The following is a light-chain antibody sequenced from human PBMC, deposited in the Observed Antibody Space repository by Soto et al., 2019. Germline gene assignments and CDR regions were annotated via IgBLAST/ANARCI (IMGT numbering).Light chain of an antibody. CDR2: EAS. CDR1: QRITKY. Sequence: DIQMTQSPSSLSASVGDRVTITCRASQRITKYLNWYQQKPGKAPKLMIYEASTLQTGVPSRFSGGVSETEFTIAIASLAPEDFATYYCQQSHSLPLTFGGGTTVEIK. V-gene: IGKV1-39*01. CDR3: QQSHSLPLT. J-gene: IGKJ4*01.